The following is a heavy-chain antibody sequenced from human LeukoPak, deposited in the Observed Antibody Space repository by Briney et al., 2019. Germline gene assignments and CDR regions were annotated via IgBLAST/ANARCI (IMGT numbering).Heavy chain of an antibody. Sequence: GGSLRLSCTVSGFTLSSYEMTWFRQTPGKGLEWVANIHEDGSVTNYVDSVKGRFTISRDNARNSVYLQLNSLRAEDTALYYCARGRGWVDHWGQGTLVTVSS. V-gene: IGHV3-7*01. D-gene: IGHD3-16*01. J-gene: IGHJ4*02. CDR3: ARGRGWVDH. CDR2: IHEDGSVT. CDR1: GFTLSSYE.